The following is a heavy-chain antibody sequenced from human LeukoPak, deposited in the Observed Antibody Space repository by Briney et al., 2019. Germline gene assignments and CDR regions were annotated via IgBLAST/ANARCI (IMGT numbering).Heavy chain of an antibody. D-gene: IGHD2-15*01. CDR2: ISSSGSA. V-gene: IGHV4-59*01. CDR1: GDSLGIYK. CDR3: AREWSGFDF. Sequence: SETLSLTCSVSGDSLGIYKWSWIRQPPGKGLEWIAHISSSGSAIYNPSLMSRISMSVDTSKNQFSVRLTSVTAADTAVYYCAREWSGFDFWGQGTTVTVSS. J-gene: IGHJ3*01.